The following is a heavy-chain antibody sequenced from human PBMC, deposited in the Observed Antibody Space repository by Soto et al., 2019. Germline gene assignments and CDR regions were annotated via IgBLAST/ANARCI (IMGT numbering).Heavy chain of an antibody. CDR1: GYTFTSYV. CDR2: MDPNSGST. D-gene: IGHD3-3*01. V-gene: IGHV1-8*01. J-gene: IGHJ6*02. Sequence: QAQRVQSGAEGKKPGASVKVSCKASGYTFTSYVINWVRQALGQGLDGLGWMDPNSGSTGYAQNFQGRVTMTRNISINTAHMELSSLRSEDTAVYYCARERKFDFWRKGLDVWGQGTTVTVSS. CDR3: ARERKFDFWRKGLDV.